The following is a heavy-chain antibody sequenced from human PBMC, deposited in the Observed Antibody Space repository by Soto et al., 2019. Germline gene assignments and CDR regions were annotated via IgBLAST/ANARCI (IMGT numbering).Heavy chain of an antibody. CDR2: IYYSGNT. CDR1: GGSIRSGGYY. V-gene: IGHV4-31*03. CDR3: ARDRLMATAGTARHYFGLDV. J-gene: IGHJ6*02. Sequence: QVQLQESGPGLVKPSQTLSLTCTVSGGSIRSGGYYWSWVRQNPRKGLEWIGNIYYSGNTYYNPSIRSRLTISVDTSKNQFYLNLSSVTAADTAVYYCARDRLMATAGTARHYFGLDVWGQGTTVTVSS. D-gene: IGHD5-18*01.